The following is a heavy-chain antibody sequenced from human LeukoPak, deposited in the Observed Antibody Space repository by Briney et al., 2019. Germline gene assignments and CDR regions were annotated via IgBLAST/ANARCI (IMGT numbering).Heavy chain of an antibody. CDR2: IYYSGST. CDR1: GGSFSGYY. CDR3: ASLTGTMIVDY. V-gene: IGHV4-59*01. Sequence: ETLSLTCAVYGGSFSGYYWSWIRQPPGKGLEWIGYIYYSGSTNYNPSLKSRVTISVDTSKNQFSLKLSSVTAADTAVYYCASLTGTMIVDYWGQGTLVTVSS. D-gene: IGHD3-22*01. J-gene: IGHJ4*02.